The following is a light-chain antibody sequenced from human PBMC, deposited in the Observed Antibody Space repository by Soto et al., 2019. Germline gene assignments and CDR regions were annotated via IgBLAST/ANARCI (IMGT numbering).Light chain of an antibody. J-gene: IGKJ1*01. CDR1: QSLLHSNGYNY. CDR3: MQALQTQT. Sequence: DIVMTQSPLSLPVTPGEPASISCRSSQSLLHSNGYNYLDWYLQKPGQSPQLLIYLCSNRASGVPDRFSGSGSGTDFTLKITRVEAEDVGVYCCMQALQTQTFGQGTKVDIK. CDR2: LCS. V-gene: IGKV2-28*01.